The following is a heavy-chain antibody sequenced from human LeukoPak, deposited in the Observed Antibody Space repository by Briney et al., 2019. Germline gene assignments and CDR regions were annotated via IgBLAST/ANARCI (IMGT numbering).Heavy chain of an antibody. D-gene: IGHD2/OR15-2a*01. CDR3: ARGGLSIMGY. CDR1: GITFSSYS. Sequence: PGGSLRLSCGASGITFSSYSMNWVRQAPGKGLEWVSYISSSGSTKYYADSVKGRFTISRDNARNSLYLQMNSLRAEYTAVYFCARGGLSIMGYWGQGTLVTVSS. CDR2: ISSSGSTK. J-gene: IGHJ4*02. V-gene: IGHV3-48*01.